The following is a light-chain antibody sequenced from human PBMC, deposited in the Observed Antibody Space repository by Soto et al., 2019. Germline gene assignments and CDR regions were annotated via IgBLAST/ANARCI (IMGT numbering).Light chain of an antibody. CDR2: ASS. J-gene: IGKJ4*01. V-gene: IGKV1-27*01. Sequence: DIQMTQSPSSLSAAVGDRVTITCRASQGISNYLAWYQQKPGEVPKVLIYASSTLQSGDPSRFSGSGSGTDFTLAISSLQPEDVATYSCHKYNSAPLTFGGGTKVEIK. CDR1: QGISNY. CDR3: HKYNSAPLT.